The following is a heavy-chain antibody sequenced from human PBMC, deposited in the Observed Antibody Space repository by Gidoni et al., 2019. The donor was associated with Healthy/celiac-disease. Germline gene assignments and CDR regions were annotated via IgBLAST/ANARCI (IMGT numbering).Heavy chain of an antibody. V-gene: IGHV3-15*01. CDR2: IKSKTDGGTT. CDR1: GFTFSNAW. D-gene: IGHD3-9*01. Sequence: EVQLVESGGGLVKPGGSLSLSCAASGFTFSNAWMSWVRQAPGKGLEWVGRIKSKTDGGTTDYAAPVKGRFTISRDDSKNTLYLQMNSLKTEDTAVYYCTTDSYYDILTGYLRWFDPWGQGTLVTVSS. J-gene: IGHJ5*02. CDR3: TTDSYYDILTGYLRWFDP.